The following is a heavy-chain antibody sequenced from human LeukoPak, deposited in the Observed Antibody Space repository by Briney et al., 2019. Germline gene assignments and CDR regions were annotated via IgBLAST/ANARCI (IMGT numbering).Heavy chain of an antibody. CDR1: GYRFTSYW. CDR2: IYPGDSDT. V-gene: IGHV5-51*01. CDR3: ALEFSYSSRLYH. J-gene: IGHJ5*02. D-gene: IGHD6-13*01. Sequence: GASLKISPRGSGYRFTSYWIGWVRRMPGKGLEWMGIIYPGDSDTRYSPSFQGQVTMAAEKSTSTAYLEWSSLKSSDTAMYYCALEFSYSSRLYHWGQGTLVTVSS.